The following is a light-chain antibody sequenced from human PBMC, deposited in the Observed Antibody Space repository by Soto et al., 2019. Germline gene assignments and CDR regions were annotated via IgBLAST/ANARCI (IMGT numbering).Light chain of an antibody. J-gene: IGKJ4*01. V-gene: IGKV3-15*01. Sequence: EIVMTQSPATLSVSPGERATLSFRASQSISSNLAWYQQKPGQAPRLLIDDASTRAAGIPARFNGGGSGTEFTLTISSLQSEDFALYYCQQFHNWPLSFGGGTKVDIK. CDR2: DAS. CDR3: QQFHNWPLS. CDR1: QSISSN.